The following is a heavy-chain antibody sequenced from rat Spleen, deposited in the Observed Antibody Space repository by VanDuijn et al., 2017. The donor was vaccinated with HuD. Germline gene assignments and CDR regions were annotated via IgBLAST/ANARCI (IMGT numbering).Heavy chain of an antibody. CDR3: ARRYDFDY. CDR2: ISFDGTST. Sequence: EVQLVESGGGLVQPGRSMRLSCAASGFTFNDYYMAWVRQAPTKGLEWVATISFDGTSTYYRDSVKGRFTISRDNAKSTLYLQMDSLRSEDTATYFCARRYDFDYWGQGVMVTVSS. V-gene: IGHV5-7*01. CDR1: GFTFNDYY. J-gene: IGHJ2*01. D-gene: IGHD1-11*01.